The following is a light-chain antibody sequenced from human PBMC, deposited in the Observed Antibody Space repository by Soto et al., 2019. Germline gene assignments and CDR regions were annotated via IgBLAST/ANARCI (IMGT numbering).Light chain of an antibody. CDR1: QGISNF. Sequence: DIQLTQSPSFLSVSVGDRVTITCRARQGISNFLAWYQQKPGKAPKLLIYAASTLQSGVTSRFSGSGSGTEFTLTISSLQPEDFATYYCQQLNSYLFTFGPGTQVDI. V-gene: IGKV1-9*01. CDR2: AAS. J-gene: IGKJ3*01. CDR3: QQLNSYLFT.